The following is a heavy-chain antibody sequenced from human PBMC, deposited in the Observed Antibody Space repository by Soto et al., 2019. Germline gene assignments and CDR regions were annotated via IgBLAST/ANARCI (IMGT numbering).Heavy chain of an antibody. D-gene: IGHD1-26*01. J-gene: IGHJ4*02. V-gene: IGHV3-23*01. Sequence: GGSLRLSCAASGFTLNSHAMSWVRQAPGKGLEWVSGIVDSGTNTYYADSVKGRFTISSDSSKNTLYLQMNSLRADDTARYYYAKRALGAHDYWGQGTLVTVSS. CDR2: IVDSGTNT. CDR1: GFTLNSHA. CDR3: AKRALGAHDY.